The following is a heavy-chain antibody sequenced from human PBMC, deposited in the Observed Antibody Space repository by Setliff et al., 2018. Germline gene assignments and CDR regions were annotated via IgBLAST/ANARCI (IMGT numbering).Heavy chain of an antibody. J-gene: IGHJ4*02. CDR1: GFSLNSFR. CDR3: LGAGTCSY. CDR2: ISSGGDDK. Sequence: PGGSLRLSCAASGFSLNSFRMTWIRQPPGKGLEWVSSISSGGDDKYYADPVKGRFTISRDNAKNSMSLQMSSLRSEDTALYYCLGAGTCSYWGQGTLVTVSS. V-gene: IGHV3-21*06. D-gene: IGHD3-10*01.